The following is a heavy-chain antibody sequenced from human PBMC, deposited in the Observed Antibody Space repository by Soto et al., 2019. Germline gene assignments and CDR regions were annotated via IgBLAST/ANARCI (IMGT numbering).Heavy chain of an antibody. CDR2: IVVGSGNT. V-gene: IGHV1-58*01. J-gene: IGHJ6*02. Sequence: SVKVSCKASGFTFTSSAVQWVRQARGQRLEWIGWIVVGSGNTKYAQKFQERVTITRDMSTSTAYMELSSLRSEDTAVYYCAASPYSGVVSYYYGMDVWGQGTTVTVSS. D-gene: IGHD3-3*01. CDR1: GFTFTSSA. CDR3: AASPYSGVVSYYYGMDV.